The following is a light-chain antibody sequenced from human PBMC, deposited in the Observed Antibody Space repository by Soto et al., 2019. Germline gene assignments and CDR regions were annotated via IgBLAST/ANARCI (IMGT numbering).Light chain of an antibody. V-gene: IGKV3-15*01. CDR2: GAS. CDR3: QQYDDWPWT. CDR1: QSVSTN. J-gene: IGKJ1*01. Sequence: VMTQSPATLSVSPGERATLSCRASQSVSTNVAWYQQKPGQAPRLLIYGASARATGIPARFSGSGSGTEFTLTISSLQSEDFAFYYCQQYDDWPWTFGQGTKVEIK.